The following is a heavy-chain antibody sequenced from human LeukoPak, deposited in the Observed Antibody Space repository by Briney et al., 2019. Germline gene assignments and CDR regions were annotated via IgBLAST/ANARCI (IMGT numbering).Heavy chain of an antibody. J-gene: IGHJ3*02. V-gene: IGHV4-38-2*02. CDR2: INHSGST. CDR3: ARVRVGATAAFDI. Sequence: SETLSLTCTVSRYSISSKYYWGWIRQPPGKGLEWIGEINHSGSTNYNPSLKSRVIISLDTSKNQFSLRLSSVTAADTAVYYCARVRVGATAAFDIWGQGTMVTVSS. D-gene: IGHD1-26*01. CDR1: RYSISSKYY.